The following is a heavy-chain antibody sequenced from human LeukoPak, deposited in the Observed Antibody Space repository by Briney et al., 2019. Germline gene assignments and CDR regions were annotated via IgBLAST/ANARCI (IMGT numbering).Heavy chain of an antibody. CDR3: ARDSVGATFDY. Sequence: GGSLRLSCAASGFAVSSNYMSWVRQAPGKGLEWVSVVYSGGSTYYADSVKGRFTISRDNSKNTLYLQMNSLRAEDTAVYYCARDSVGATFDYWGQGTLVTVSS. CDR1: GFAVSSNY. CDR2: VYSGGST. J-gene: IGHJ4*02. V-gene: IGHV3-66*02. D-gene: IGHD1-26*01.